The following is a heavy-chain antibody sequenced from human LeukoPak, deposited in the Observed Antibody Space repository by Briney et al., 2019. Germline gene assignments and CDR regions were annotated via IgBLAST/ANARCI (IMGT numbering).Heavy chain of an antibody. D-gene: IGHD4-17*01. CDR3: ARQNFLVTTGGPSFYFDY. J-gene: IGHJ4*02. CDR2: IYYSGST. Sequence: SETLSLTCTVSGGSISSYYWSWIRQPPGKGQESIGYIYYSGSTNYNPSLKSRVTISIDTSKNQFSLNLGSVTAADTAIYYCARQNFLVTTGGPSFYFDYWGQGALVTVSS. V-gene: IGHV4-59*08. CDR1: GGSISSYY.